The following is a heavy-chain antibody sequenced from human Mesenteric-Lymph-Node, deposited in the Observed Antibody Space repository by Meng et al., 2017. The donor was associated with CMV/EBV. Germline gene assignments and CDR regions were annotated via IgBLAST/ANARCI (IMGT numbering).Heavy chain of an antibody. J-gene: IGHJ6*02. Sequence: GESLKISCAASGFTFTKYIMHWVRQAPGKGLEWVSSISSSSSYIYYADSVKGRFTISRDNAKNSLYLQMNSLRAEDTAVYYCARDWGARHELRFLEWLPYYYYGMDVWGQGTTVTVSS. CDR2: ISSSSSYI. CDR1: GFTFTKYI. CDR3: ARDWGARHELRFLEWLPYYYYGMDV. V-gene: IGHV3-21*01. D-gene: IGHD3-3*01.